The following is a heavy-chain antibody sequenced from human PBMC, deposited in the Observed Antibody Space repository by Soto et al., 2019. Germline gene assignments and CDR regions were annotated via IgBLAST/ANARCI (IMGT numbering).Heavy chain of an antibody. Sequence: ASVKVSCKASGYTFTGYYMHWVRQAPGQGLEWMGWINPNSGGTNYAQKIQGWVTMTRDTSISTAYMELSRLRSDDTAVYYCARDNYKDFWSGYYSYGMDVWGQGTTVTVSS. J-gene: IGHJ6*02. CDR3: ARDNYKDFWSGYYSYGMDV. D-gene: IGHD3-3*01. CDR2: INPNSGGT. CDR1: GYTFTGYY. V-gene: IGHV1-2*04.